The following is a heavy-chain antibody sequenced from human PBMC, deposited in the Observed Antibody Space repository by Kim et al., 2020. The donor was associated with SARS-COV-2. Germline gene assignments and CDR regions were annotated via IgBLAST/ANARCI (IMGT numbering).Heavy chain of an antibody. J-gene: IGHJ6*02. D-gene: IGHD1-26*01. CDR3: GVGAVTSVRYYYYNGMDV. V-gene: IGHV4-39*01. CDR1: GGSISSSNYY. Sequence: SQTLSLTCTVSGGSISSSNYYWGWIRQPPGKGLEWIGSIYYSGSTYYNPSLKSRVTISVDTSKNQFSLKLSSVTAADTAVYYCGVGAVTSVRYYYYNGMDVWGQGTTVTVSS. CDR2: IYYSGST.